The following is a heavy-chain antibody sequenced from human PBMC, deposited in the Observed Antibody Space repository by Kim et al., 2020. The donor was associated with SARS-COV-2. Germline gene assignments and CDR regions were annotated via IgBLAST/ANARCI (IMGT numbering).Heavy chain of an antibody. D-gene: IGHD4-17*01. CDR3: ALGGYGDYGPHYYYYYGMDV. Sequence: ASVKVSCKASGYTFTSYDINWVRQATGQGLEWMGWMNPNSGNTGYAQKFQGRVTMTRNTSISTAYMELSSLRSEDTAVYYCALGGYGDYGPHYYYYYGMDVWGQGTTVTVSS. J-gene: IGHJ6*02. CDR2: MNPNSGNT. CDR1: GYTFTSYD. V-gene: IGHV1-8*01.